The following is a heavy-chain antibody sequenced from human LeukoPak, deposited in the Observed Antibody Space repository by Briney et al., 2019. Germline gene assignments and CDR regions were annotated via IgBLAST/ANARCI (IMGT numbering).Heavy chain of an antibody. J-gene: IGHJ4*02. V-gene: IGHV3-23*01. CDR3: AKASSSWHSPYFDY. CDR1: GFTFSSYA. CDR2: ISGSGGST. D-gene: IGHD6-13*01. Sequence: GGSLRLSCAASGFTFSSYAMSWVRRAPGKGLVGVSGISGSGGSTHYADSVKGRFTISRDNSKNTLYLQMNSPRAEDTAIYYCAKASSSWHSPYFDYWGQGTLDTVSS.